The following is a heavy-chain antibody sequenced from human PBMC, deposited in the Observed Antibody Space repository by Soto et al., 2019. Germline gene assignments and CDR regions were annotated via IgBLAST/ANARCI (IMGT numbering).Heavy chain of an antibody. CDR1: GYSFTSYW. D-gene: IGHD5-18*01. V-gene: IGHV5-51*01. CDR2: IYPGDSDT. Sequence: GESLKISCKGSGYSFTSYWIGWVRQMPGKGLEWMGIIYPGDSDTRYSPSFQGQVTISADKSISTAYLQWSSLKASGTAMYYCARSFETAMSTAYGMDVWGQGTTVTVSS. CDR3: ARSFETAMSTAYGMDV. J-gene: IGHJ6*02.